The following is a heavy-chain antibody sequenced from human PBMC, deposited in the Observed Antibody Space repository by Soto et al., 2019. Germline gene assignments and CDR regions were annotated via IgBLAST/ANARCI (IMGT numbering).Heavy chain of an antibody. J-gene: IGHJ4*02. Sequence: PSETLSLTCTVSGGSIIDYYWSWIRQPPGKVLEWIGYIYYTGSTNYNPSLKSRVTISLDSSKNQFFLKLSSVTAADTAVYYCARRYGVYYDYWGQGTLVTVSS. CDR3: ARRYGVYYDY. CDR2: IYYTGST. D-gene: IGHD4-17*01. V-gene: IGHV4-59*08. CDR1: GGSIIDYY.